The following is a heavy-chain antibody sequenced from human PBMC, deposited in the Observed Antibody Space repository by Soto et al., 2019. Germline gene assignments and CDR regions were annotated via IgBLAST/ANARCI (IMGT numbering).Heavy chain of an antibody. CDR3: AREPNSTTTCDVISSGHCWFDP. Sequence: QVHLVQSGGEVKKPGASVKVSCTASGYTFSDYYIHWVRQAPGHGLEWMGVIKPKTGDTTCVKKYHDWATKTRDTSINTAYMELRNLKFADPAVYYCAREPNSTTTCDVISSGHCWFDPWGQGTLVTVSS. J-gene: IGHJ5*02. CDR1: GYTFSDYY. V-gene: IGHV1-2*04. CDR2: IKPKTGDT. D-gene: IGHD4-17*01.